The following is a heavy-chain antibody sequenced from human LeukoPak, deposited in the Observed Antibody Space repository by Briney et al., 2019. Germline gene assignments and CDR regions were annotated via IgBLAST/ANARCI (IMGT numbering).Heavy chain of an antibody. CDR2: ISGSGGST. D-gene: IGHD6-6*01. CDR1: GFTFSSYA. Sequence: GGSLRHSCAASGFTFSSYAMSWVRQAPGKGLEWVSAISGSGGSTYYADSVKGRFTISRDNSKNTLYLQMNSLRAEDTAVYYCAKGSIAARVYNWFDPWGQGTLVTVSS. V-gene: IGHV3-23*01. J-gene: IGHJ5*02. CDR3: AKGSIAARVYNWFDP.